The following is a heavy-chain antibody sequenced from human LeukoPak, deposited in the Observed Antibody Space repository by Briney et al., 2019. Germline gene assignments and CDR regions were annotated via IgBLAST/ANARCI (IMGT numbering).Heavy chain of an antibody. D-gene: IGHD6-13*01. CDR1: GFTFSSYA. J-gene: IGHJ3*02. CDR3: AKLYSSSWYLNAFDI. V-gene: IGHV3-23*01. CDR2: ISGSGGST. Sequence: RGSLRLSCAASGFTFSSYAMSWVRQAPGKGLEWVSAISGSGGSTYYADSVKGRFTISRDNSKNTLYLQMNSLRAEDTAVYYCAKLYSSSWYLNAFDIWGQGTMVTVSS.